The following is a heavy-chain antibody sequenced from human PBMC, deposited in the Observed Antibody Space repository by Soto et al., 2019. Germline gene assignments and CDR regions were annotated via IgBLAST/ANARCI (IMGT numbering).Heavy chain of an antibody. Sequence: QVQLVQSGADVKKPGASVKVSCKTSGYTFSGYFMHWLRQAPGQGLEWMGWMNPNSGGTDYAQNFQGRVPMTWDTSIRTAYMELSRLRSDDTAIYYCARGYYSSSWRVVDYWGQGTLVTVSS. V-gene: IGHV1-2*02. CDR3: ARGYYSSSWRVVDY. D-gene: IGHD6-13*01. CDR2: MNPNSGGT. CDR1: GYTFSGYF. J-gene: IGHJ4*02.